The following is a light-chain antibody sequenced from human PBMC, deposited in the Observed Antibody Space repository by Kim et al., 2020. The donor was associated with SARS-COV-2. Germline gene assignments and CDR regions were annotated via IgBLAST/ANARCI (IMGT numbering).Light chain of an antibody. Sequence: EIVLTQSPGTVSLSPGERVTLSCRASQTIDMNFLAWYQQKPGQAPRLLIYGTITRATGIPDRFRGRGSGTDFTLTISRLEPEDFAIYYCEKYETASWTFGQGTKRDIK. CDR3: EKYETASWT. V-gene: IGKV3-20*01. CDR1: QTIDMNF. J-gene: IGKJ1*01. CDR2: GTI.